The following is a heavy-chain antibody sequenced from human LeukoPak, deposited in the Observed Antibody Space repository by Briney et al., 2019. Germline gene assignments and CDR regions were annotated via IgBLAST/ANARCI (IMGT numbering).Heavy chain of an antibody. V-gene: IGHV3-74*01. J-gene: IGHJ4*02. CDR1: GFTFISYW. D-gene: IGHD3-22*01. CDR2: INSDGSTT. Sequence: GGSLRLSCAASGFTFISYWMHWVRQAPGKGLVWVSRINSDGSTTSYAASVKGRFAISRDTAKNTLYLQMNSLRAEDTAVYYCARGHHYYDSSAYYYWGQGTLVTVSS. CDR3: ARGHHYYDSSAYYY.